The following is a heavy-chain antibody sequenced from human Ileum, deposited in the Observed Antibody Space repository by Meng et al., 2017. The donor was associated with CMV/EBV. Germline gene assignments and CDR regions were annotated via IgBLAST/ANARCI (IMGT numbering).Heavy chain of an antibody. J-gene: IGHJ5*02. Sequence: TDSGISCVRQAPGHGLEWIACISADNGDKNYPRNPRGRVTMNTDTSTTTAYMELRSLRSEDTAVYYCARDLQYCGSTSCYDDCFDPWGQGTLVTVSS. D-gene: IGHD2-2*01. CDR2: ISADNGDK. V-gene: IGHV1-18*01. CDR1: TDSG. CDR3: ARDLQYCGSTSCYDDCFDP.